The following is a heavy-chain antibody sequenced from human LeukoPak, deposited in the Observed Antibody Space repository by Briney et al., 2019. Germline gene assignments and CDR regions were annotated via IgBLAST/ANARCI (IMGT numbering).Heavy chain of an antibody. CDR1: GGSFSGYY. J-gene: IGHJ4*02. V-gene: IGHV4-34*01. CDR3: ARGPNSSSWYYFDY. D-gene: IGHD6-13*01. CDR2: INHSGST. Sequence: PSETLSLTCAVYGGSFSGYYWSWIRQPPGKGLEWIGEINHSGSTNYNPSLKSRVTTSVDTSKNQFSLKLSSVTAADTAVYYCARGPNSSSWYYFDYWGQGTLVTVSS.